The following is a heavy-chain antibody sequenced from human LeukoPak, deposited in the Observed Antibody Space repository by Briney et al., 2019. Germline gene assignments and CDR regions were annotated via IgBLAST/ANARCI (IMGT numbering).Heavy chain of an antibody. CDR2: MNPNSGNT. CDR1: GYTFTSYY. CDR3: AREDSGSYWDFDY. D-gene: IGHD1-26*01. V-gene: IGHV1-8*02. J-gene: IGHJ4*02. Sequence: ASVRVSCKASGYTFTSYYMHWVRQATGQGLEWMGWMNPNSGNTGYAQKFQGRVTMTRDMSTSTVYMELSSLRSEDTAVYYCAREDSGSYWDFDYWGQGTLVTVSS.